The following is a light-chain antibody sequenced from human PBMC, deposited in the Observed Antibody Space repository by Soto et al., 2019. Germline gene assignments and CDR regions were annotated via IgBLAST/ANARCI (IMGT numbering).Light chain of an antibody. CDR3: MQALQTRT. V-gene: IGKV2-28*01. Sequence: IVMTQSPLSLPVTPGEPASISCRSTPSLLHSNGHYYLDWYLQKPGQSPXLLIYLGSNRASGVPDRFSGGGSGTDFTLKISRVEAEDVGIYYCMQALQTRTLGQGTKVDIK. CDR1: PSLLHSNGHYY. CDR2: LGS. J-gene: IGKJ1*01.